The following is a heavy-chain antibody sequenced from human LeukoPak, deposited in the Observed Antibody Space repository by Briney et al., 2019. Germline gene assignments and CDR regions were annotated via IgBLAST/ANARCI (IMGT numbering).Heavy chain of an antibody. J-gene: IGHJ4*02. Sequence: GASVKVSCKASGYAFTSYDINWVRQATGQGLEWMGWMNPNSGNTGYAQKFQGRVTMTRNTSISTAYMELSSLRSEDTAVYYCARAQGIAVAAPAYWGQGTLVTVSS. CDR3: ARAQGIAVAAPAY. V-gene: IGHV1-8*01. D-gene: IGHD6-19*01. CDR1: GYAFTSYD. CDR2: MNPNSGNT.